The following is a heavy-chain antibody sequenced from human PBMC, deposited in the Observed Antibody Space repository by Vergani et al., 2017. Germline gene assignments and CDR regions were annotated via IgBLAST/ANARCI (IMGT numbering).Heavy chain of an antibody. CDR2: INHSGST. V-gene: IGHV4-34*01. J-gene: IGHJ6*02. CDR1: GGSFSGYY. Sequence: QVQLQQWGAGLLKPSETLSITCAVYGGSFSGYYWSWIRQPPGKGLEWIGEINHSGSTNYNPSLKSRVTISLDTSKNQFSLKLSSVTAADTAVYYCVRAPHRYGMDVWGQGTTVTVSS. CDR3: VRAPHRYGMDV.